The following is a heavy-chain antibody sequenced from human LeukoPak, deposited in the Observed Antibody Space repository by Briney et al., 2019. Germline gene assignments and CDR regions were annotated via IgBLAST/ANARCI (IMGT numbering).Heavy chain of an antibody. CDR3: ARAVTSSGWYYYYMDV. Sequence: ASVNVSCKASGYTFTSYDINWVRQATGQGLEWMGWMNPNSGNTGYAQKFQGRVTITRNTSISTAYMELSSLRSEDTAVYYCARAVTSSGWYYYYMDVWGKGTTVTVSS. V-gene: IGHV1-8*03. J-gene: IGHJ6*03. CDR2: MNPNSGNT. CDR1: GYTFTSYD. D-gene: IGHD6-19*01.